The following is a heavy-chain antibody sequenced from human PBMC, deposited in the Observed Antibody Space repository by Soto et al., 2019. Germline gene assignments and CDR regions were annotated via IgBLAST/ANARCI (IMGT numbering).Heavy chain of an antibody. Sequence: QVQLVESGGGVVQPGRSLRLSCAACGFTFSSYGMHWVRQAPGKGLEWVAVIWYDGSNKYYADSVKGRFTISRDNSKNTLYLQMNSLRAEDTAVYYCASGGSVLQRGGSVLYWGQGTLVTVSS. D-gene: IGHD3-16*01. J-gene: IGHJ4*02. CDR1: GFTFSSYG. V-gene: IGHV3-33*01. CDR2: IWYDGSNK. CDR3: ASGGSVLQRGGSVLY.